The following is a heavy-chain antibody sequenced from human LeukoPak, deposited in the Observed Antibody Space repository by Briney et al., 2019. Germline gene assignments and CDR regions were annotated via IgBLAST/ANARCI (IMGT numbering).Heavy chain of an antibody. V-gene: IGHV3-23*01. CDR2: ISGSVGST. J-gene: IGHJ4*02. CDR1: GFTFSSYA. D-gene: IGHD5/OR15-5a*01. CDR3: AKDRGVSTITRKVDCFDY. Sequence: PGGSLRLSCAASGFTFSSYAMNWVRQPPGKGMEWVSGISGSVGSTYYSDSVTGRFTISRANSKNTLYLQMNSLRAEDTAVYYCAKDRGVSTITRKVDCFDYWGQGTLVTVSS.